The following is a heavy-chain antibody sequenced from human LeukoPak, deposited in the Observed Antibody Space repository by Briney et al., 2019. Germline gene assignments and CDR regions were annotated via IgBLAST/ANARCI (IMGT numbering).Heavy chain of an antibody. V-gene: IGHV4-59*08. Sequence: PSETLSLTCTVSGGFISSYYWSWIRQPPGKGLEWIGYIYYSGSTNYNPSLKSRVTISVDTSKNQFSLKLSSVTAADTAVYYCARHVDLNWFDPWGQGTLVTVSS. CDR3: ARHVDLNWFDP. D-gene: IGHD5-12*01. J-gene: IGHJ5*02. CDR1: GGFISSYY. CDR2: IYYSGST.